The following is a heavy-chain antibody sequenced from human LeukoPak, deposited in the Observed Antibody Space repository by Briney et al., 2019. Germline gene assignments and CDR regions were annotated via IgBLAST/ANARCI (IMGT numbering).Heavy chain of an antibody. Sequence: ASVKVSCKASGYTFTSYYMHWVRQAPGQGLEWMGIINPSGGSTSYAQKFHGRVTMTRDTSTSTVYMELSSLRSEDTAVYYCARGGRYYYDSSGYYDAFDIWGQGTMVTVSS. CDR2: INPSGGST. J-gene: IGHJ3*02. V-gene: IGHV1-46*01. CDR3: ARGGRYYYDSSGYYDAFDI. CDR1: GYTFTSYY. D-gene: IGHD3-22*01.